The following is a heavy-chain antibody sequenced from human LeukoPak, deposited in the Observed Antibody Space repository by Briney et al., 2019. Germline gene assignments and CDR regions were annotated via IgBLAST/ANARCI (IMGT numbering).Heavy chain of an antibody. J-gene: IGHJ6*02. CDR2: IKQDGSEK. CDR3: ASQYSSSWYEYYYYYGMDV. CDR1: GFTFSSYW. Sequence: QAGGSLRLSCAASGFTFSSYWMSWVRQAPGKGPEWVANIKQDGSEKYYVDSVKGRFTISRDNAKNSLYLQMNSLRAEDTAVYYCASQYSSSWYEYYYYYGMDVWGQGTTVTVSS. V-gene: IGHV3-7*01. D-gene: IGHD6-13*01.